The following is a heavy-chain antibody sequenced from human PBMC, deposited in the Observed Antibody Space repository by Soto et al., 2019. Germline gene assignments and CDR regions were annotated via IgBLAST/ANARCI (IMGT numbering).Heavy chain of an antibody. CDR1: GGSISGLY. D-gene: IGHD1-1*01. Sequence: QVQLQESGPGLVKPSETLSLTCSVSGGSISGLYWSWVRQPPGRGLEWIGWIYYSGTTNYNPSLKSRVTMSVDTSKNQFSLKLSSVTAADSAISYGARLRNDYFMDVWGRGTTVAVSS. V-gene: IGHV4-59*08. J-gene: IGHJ6*03. CDR2: IYYSGTT. CDR3: ARLRNDYFMDV.